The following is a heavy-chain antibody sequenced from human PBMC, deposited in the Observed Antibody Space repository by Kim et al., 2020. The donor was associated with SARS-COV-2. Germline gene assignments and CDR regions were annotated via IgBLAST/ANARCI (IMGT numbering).Heavy chain of an antibody. CDR3: TTVGSVSGRGQ. Sequence: GGSLRLSCAVSGFTFSNAWMTWVRQAPGKGLEWVGRIKSKNDGATSDYAAPVKGRFIISRDDSKNTLYLQMNRLKTEDTAVYYCTTVGSVSGRGQWGQGTLVTVSS. CDR2: IKSKNDGATS. D-gene: IGHD6-19*01. V-gene: IGHV3-15*01. J-gene: IGHJ4*02. CDR1: GFTFSNAW.